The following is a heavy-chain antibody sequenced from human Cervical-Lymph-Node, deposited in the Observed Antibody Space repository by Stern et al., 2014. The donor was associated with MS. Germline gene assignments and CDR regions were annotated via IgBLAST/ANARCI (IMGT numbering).Heavy chain of an antibody. Sequence: VQLVESGAEVKKPGATVKVSCTASGYTFTSYAMSGERQAPGQGNDWKGWISAYNGNTNYAQKLQGRVTMTTDTSTSTAYMELRSLRSDDTAVYYCARGLLGSENAFDIWGQGTMVTVSS. CDR2: ISAYNGNT. CDR3: ARGLLGSENAFDI. D-gene: IGHD2-15*01. CDR1: GYTFTSYA. J-gene: IGHJ3*02. V-gene: IGHV1-18*01.